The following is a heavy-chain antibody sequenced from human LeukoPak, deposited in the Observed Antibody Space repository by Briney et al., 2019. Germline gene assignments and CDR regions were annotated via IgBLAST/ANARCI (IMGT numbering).Heavy chain of an antibody. Sequence: GGSLRLSCAAYGFTLSSHSMNWVRQAPGKGLEWVSYIYSSGGNIYYADSVKGRFTISRDNAKNSLYLQMNSLRVEDTAVYYCAREGADGYNVGFDYWGQGTLVTVSS. D-gene: IGHD5-24*01. CDR2: IYSSGGNI. CDR3: AREGADGYNVGFDY. J-gene: IGHJ4*02. V-gene: IGHV3-48*04. CDR1: GFTLSSHS.